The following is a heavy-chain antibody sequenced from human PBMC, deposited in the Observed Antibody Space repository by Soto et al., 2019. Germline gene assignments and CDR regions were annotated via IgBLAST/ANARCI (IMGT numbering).Heavy chain of an antibody. CDR1: GGSISSGGYY. J-gene: IGHJ3*02. D-gene: IGHD4-17*01. CDR3: ARATPNYGGNSDAFDI. V-gene: IGHV4-31*03. Sequence: QVQLQESGPGLVKPSQTLSLTCTVSGGSISSGGYYWSWIRQHPGKGLEWIGYIYYSGSTYYNPSLKNRVTISVDTSKNQFSLKLSSVTAADTAVYYCARATPNYGGNSDAFDIWGQGTMVTVSS. CDR2: IYYSGST.